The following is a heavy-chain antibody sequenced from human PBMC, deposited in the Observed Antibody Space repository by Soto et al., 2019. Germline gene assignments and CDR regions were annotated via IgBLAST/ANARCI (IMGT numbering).Heavy chain of an antibody. D-gene: IGHD3-10*01. Sequence: QVHLVQSGAEVKKPGASVKVSCKASGYTFTRNAIHWVRQAPGQRLEWIGRINAGNGDTKYSQKLQGRVTMTTDTSTSTAYMELRSLRSDDTAVYYCARSALDYYGSGSYLDYWGQGTLVTVSS. J-gene: IGHJ4*02. CDR2: INAGNGDT. CDR1: GYTFTRNA. V-gene: IGHV1-3*01. CDR3: ARSALDYYGSGSYLDY.